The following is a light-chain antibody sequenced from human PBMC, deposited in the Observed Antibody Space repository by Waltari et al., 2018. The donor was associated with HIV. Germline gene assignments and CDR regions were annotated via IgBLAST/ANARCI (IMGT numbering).Light chain of an antibody. Sequence: QSVLTQPPSASGTPGQRVTISCSGSSSNIGSHSVNWYQQFPGTAPKLLIYSSKQRPSGVPARISGSKSATSASLAISGLQSEDEADYYCAAWDDSLNALLFGGGTKLTVL. CDR1: SSNIGSHS. J-gene: IGLJ2*01. CDR3: AAWDDSLNALL. V-gene: IGLV1-44*01. CDR2: SSK.